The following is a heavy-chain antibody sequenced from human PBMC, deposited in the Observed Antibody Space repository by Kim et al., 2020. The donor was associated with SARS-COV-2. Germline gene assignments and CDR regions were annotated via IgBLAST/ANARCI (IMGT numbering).Heavy chain of an antibody. CDR2: TK. CDR3: ARREVTAFDY. D-gene: IGHD2-21*02. V-gene: IGHV3-48*02. Sequence: TKRYADSVKGRFTISRDDAQNSLYLQMNSLRDEDTAVYYCARREVTAFDYWGQGTLVTVSS. J-gene: IGHJ4*02.